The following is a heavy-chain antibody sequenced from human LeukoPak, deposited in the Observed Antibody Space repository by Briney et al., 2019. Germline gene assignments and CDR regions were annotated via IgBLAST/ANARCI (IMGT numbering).Heavy chain of an antibody. D-gene: IGHD3-10*01. V-gene: IGHV1-69*13. CDR2: IIPIFGTA. Sequence: SVKVSCKASGGTFSSYAISWVRQAPGQGLEWMGGIIPIFGTANYAQKFQGRVTITADESTSTAYMELSSLRSEDTAVYYCARESFNYYYGSGSYYGYWGQGTLVTVSS. CDR1: GGTFSSYA. CDR3: ARESFNYYYGSGSYYGY. J-gene: IGHJ4*02.